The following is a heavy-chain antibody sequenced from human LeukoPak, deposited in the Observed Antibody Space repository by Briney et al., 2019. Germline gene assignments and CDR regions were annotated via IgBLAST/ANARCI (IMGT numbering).Heavy chain of an antibody. CDR1: GFTFSSYA. D-gene: IGHD3-22*01. Sequence: GGSLRLSCAASGFTFSSYAMSWVRQGPGKGLEWVSAISGSGGSTYYADSVKGRFTISRDNSKSTLYLQMNSLRAEDTAVYYCAKDPTTNYYDSSGYGYFDYWGQGTLVTVSS. V-gene: IGHV3-23*01. J-gene: IGHJ4*02. CDR3: AKDPTTNYYDSSGYGYFDY. CDR2: ISGSGGST.